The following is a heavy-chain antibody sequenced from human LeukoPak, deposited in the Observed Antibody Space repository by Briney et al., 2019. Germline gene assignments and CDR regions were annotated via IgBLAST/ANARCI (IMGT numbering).Heavy chain of an antibody. Sequence: GGSLRLSCAASGFTFSSYWMHWVRQAPGKGLVWVPNINSDGSTTTYADSVKGRFTISRDNSKNTLYLQMNSLRAEDTAVYYCARDGGDYGDYPGYLDYWGQGTLVTVSS. CDR3: ARDGGDYGDYPGYLDY. D-gene: IGHD4-17*01. CDR2: INSDGSTT. V-gene: IGHV3-74*01. CDR1: GFTFSSYW. J-gene: IGHJ4*02.